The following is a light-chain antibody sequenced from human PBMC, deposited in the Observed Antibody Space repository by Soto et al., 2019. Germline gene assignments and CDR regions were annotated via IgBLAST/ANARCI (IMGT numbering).Light chain of an antibody. Sequence: EIVLTQSPGTLSLSPGERATLSCMASQSVSSSYLAWYQQKPGQAPRLIIYGASSRATGIPDRFSGSGSGTDFTLTISRLEPEDVAVYYCQQYGSSRWTFGQGTKVDI. CDR1: QSVSSSY. V-gene: IGKV3-20*01. J-gene: IGKJ1*01. CDR3: QQYGSSRWT. CDR2: GAS.